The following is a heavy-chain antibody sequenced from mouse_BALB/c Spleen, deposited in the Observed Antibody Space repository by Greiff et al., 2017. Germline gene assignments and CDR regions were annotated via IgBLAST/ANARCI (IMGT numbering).Heavy chain of an antibody. J-gene: IGHJ2*01. CDR2: INPSSGYT. V-gene: IGHV1-4*02. CDR1: GYTFTSYT. D-gene: IGHD2-2*01. Sequence: QVQLQQSAAELARPGASVKISCTASGYTFTSYTMHWVQQRPGQGLEWLGYINPSSGYTEYNQKFKDKTTLTADKSSSTAYMQLSSLTTEDSAVYYCARGGLRHWGQGTTLTVSS. CDR3: ARGGLRH.